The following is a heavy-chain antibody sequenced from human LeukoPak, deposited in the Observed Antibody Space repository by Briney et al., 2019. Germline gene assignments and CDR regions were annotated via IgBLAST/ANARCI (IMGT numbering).Heavy chain of an antibody. CDR1: GFTFSSYG. D-gene: IGHD3-22*01. Sequence: PGGTLRLSCAASGFTFSSYGMSWVRQAPGKGLEWVSAISGSGDSTYYADSVKGRFTISRDNSKNTLYLQMNSLRVEDTAVYYCAKDGYYDSSAYYYVRYFDLWGRGTLVTVSS. J-gene: IGHJ2*01. V-gene: IGHV3-23*01. CDR2: ISGSGDST. CDR3: AKDGYYDSSAYYYVRYFDL.